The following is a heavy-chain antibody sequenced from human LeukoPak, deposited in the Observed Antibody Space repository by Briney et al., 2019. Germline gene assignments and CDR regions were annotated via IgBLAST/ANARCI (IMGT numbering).Heavy chain of an antibody. CDR2: IYYSGST. D-gene: IGHD6-6*01. CDR1: GGSISSYY. V-gene: IGHV4-59*01. Sequence: SETLSLTCTVSGGSISSYYWSWIRQPPGKGLEWIGYIYYSGSTNYNPSLKSRDTISVDTSKNQFSLKLSSVTAADTAVYYCAREMSIAAGFDPWGQGTLVTVSS. CDR3: AREMSIAAGFDP. J-gene: IGHJ5*02.